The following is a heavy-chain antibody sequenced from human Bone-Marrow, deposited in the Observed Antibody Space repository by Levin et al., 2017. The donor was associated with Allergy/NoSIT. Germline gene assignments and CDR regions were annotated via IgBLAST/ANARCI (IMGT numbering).Heavy chain of an antibody. CDR2: VSHSGST. CDR1: GGSITSNNW. Sequence: SETLSLTCAVSGGSITSNNWWSWVRQPPGKELEWIGEVSHSGSTNYNPSLKSRIIMSVDSSKNQFSLKVKSVTAADTAVYYCARDGSFDYYGMDVWGQGTTVTVS. J-gene: IGHJ6*02. D-gene: IGHD1-26*01. CDR3: ARDGSFDYYGMDV. V-gene: IGHV4-4*02.